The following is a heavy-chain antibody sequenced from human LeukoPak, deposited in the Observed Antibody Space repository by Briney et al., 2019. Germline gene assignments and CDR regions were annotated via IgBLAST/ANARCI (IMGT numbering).Heavy chain of an antibody. J-gene: IGHJ4*02. D-gene: IGHD6-19*01. Sequence: GESLKISCKGSGYSFTSYWIGWVRQMPGKGLEWMGIITPGDSDTRYSPSFQGQVTIPADKSISNAYLQWSSLKASDTAMYYCARPHSSGWYYFDYWGQGTLVTVST. CDR3: ARPHSSGWYYFDY. CDR1: GYSFTSYW. CDR2: ITPGDSDT. V-gene: IGHV5-51*01.